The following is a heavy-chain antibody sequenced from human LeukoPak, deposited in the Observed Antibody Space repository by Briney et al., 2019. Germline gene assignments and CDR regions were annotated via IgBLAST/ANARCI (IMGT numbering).Heavy chain of an antibody. CDR1: GGSISSYY. V-gene: IGHV4-59*01. CDR3: ARARYSRAWYAFDI. J-gene: IGHJ3*02. CDR2: IYYSGSN. Sequence: SETLSLTCTVSGGSISSYYWSWIRQPPGKGLEWIGYIYYSGSNNYNPSLKSRVTISVDTSKNQFTPRLSSVSAADTAVYYCARARYSRAWYAFDIWGQGTMVTVSS. D-gene: IGHD6-19*01.